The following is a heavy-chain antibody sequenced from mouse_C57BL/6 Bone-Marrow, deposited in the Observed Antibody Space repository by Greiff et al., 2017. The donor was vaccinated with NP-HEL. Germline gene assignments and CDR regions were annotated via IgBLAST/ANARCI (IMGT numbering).Heavy chain of an antibody. V-gene: IGHV5-2*01. CDR3: ASLKLGYWYFDV. Sequence: VQLKESGGGLVQPGESLKLSCESNEYEFPSHDMSWVRKTPEKRLELVAAINSDGGSTYYPDTMERRFIISRDKTKKTLYLQMSSLRSEDTALYYCASLKLGYWYFDVWGTGTTVTVSS. CDR2: INSDGGST. D-gene: IGHD4-1*01. CDR1: EYEFPSHD. J-gene: IGHJ1*03.